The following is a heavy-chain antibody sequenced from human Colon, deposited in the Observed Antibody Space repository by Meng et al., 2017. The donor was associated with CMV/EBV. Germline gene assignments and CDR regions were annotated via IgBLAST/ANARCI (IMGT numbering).Heavy chain of an antibody. CDR1: GFIFSNYA. J-gene: IGHJ4*02. D-gene: IGHD4-11*01. V-gene: IGHV3-64*02. CDR3: ARSYSSADSPCGF. CDR2: ISSTGGSI. Sequence: GGSLRLSCAASGFIFSNYAFHWVRQAPGKGLEYVSAISSTGGSIYYADSVKGRFTVSRDNSKKTLYLQMSSLRSEDMAVYYCARSYSSADSPCGFWGQGTLVTVSS.